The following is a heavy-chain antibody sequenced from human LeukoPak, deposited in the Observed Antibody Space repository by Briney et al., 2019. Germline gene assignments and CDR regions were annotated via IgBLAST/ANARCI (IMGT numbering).Heavy chain of an antibody. J-gene: IGHJ4*02. V-gene: IGHV4-31*03. Sequence: SETLSLTCTVSGGSISSGGYYWSWIRQHPGKGLEWIGYIYYSGSTYYNPSLKSRVTISVDTSKNQFSLKLSSVTAADTAVYYCARVGSSRAAQDYWGQGTLVTVSS. CDR2: IYYSGST. D-gene: IGHD6-6*01. CDR1: GGSISSGGYY. CDR3: ARVGSSRAAQDY.